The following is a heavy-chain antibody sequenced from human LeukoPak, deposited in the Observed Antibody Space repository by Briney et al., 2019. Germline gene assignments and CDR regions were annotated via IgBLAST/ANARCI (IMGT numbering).Heavy chain of an antibody. V-gene: IGHV4-38-2*01. CDR3: ARAYSSSWYWNWFDP. Sequence: LRLSCAASGFTFSSYEMNWVRQAPGKGLEWIGNIYPTGSTYYNPSLKSRVTISVDTSKNQFSLKVSSVSAADTAVYYCARAYSSSWYWNWFDPWGQGTLVTVSS. CDR2: IYPTGST. D-gene: IGHD6-13*01. J-gene: IGHJ5*02. CDR1: GFTFSSYE.